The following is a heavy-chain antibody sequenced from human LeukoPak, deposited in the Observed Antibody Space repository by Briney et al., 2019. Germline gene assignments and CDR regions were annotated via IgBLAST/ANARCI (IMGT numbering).Heavy chain of an antibody. D-gene: IGHD2-15*01. CDR1: GGSFSGYY. CDR3: AKVGCVASLGFDY. V-gene: IGHV4-59*08. Sequence: PSETLSLTCAVYGGSFSGYYWSWIRQPPGKGLEWIGNIYNSGSTNYNSSLKSRVTISVETSKKQFSLKLTSVTAADTAVYYCAKVGCVASLGFDYWGQGTLVTVSS. CDR2: IYNSGST. J-gene: IGHJ4*02.